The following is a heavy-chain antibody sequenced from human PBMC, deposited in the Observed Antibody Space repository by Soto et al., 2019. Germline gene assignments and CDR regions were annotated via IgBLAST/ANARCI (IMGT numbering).Heavy chain of an antibody. CDR1: GGSFSGYY. D-gene: IGHD6-6*01. Sequence: SETLSLTCAVYGGSFSGYYWSWIRQPPGKGLERIGEINHSGSTNYNPSLKSRVTISVDTSKNQFSLKLSSVTAADTAVYYCARGYEYSSSPPIYYYYMDVWGKGTTVTVSS. J-gene: IGHJ6*03. CDR3: ARGYEYSSSPPIYYYYMDV. V-gene: IGHV4-34*01. CDR2: INHSGST.